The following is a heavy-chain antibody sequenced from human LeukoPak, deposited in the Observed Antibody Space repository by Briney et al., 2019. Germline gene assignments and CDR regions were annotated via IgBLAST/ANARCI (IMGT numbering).Heavy chain of an antibody. D-gene: IGHD1-20*01. J-gene: IGHJ4*02. CDR2: ISGDAGTT. CDR3: ARYKWDDDSHFDY. Sequence: QSGGSLRLSCAASGFTFSNYAMTWVRQSPGKGLEWMSHISGDAGTTHYAASVKGRFTISRDNSKNTLFLQMSSLRAEDTALYYCARYKWDDDSHFDYWGQGTLVTVSS. CDR1: GFTFSNYA. V-gene: IGHV3-23*01.